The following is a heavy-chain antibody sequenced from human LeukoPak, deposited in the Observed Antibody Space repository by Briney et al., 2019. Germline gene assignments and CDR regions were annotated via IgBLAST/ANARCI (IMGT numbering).Heavy chain of an antibody. Sequence: SETLSLTCTVSGGSISSYYWSWIRQPAGKGLEWIGRTYTSGSTNYNPSLKSRVTMSVDTSKNQFSLKLSSVTAADTAVYYCARDIGYYGSGSFDYWGQGTLVTVSS. D-gene: IGHD3-10*01. CDR3: ARDIGYYGSGSFDY. J-gene: IGHJ4*02. CDR2: TYTSGST. CDR1: GGSISSYY. V-gene: IGHV4-4*07.